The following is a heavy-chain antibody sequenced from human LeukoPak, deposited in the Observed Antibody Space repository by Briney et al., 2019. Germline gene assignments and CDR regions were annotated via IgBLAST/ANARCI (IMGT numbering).Heavy chain of an antibody. Sequence: ASVKVSCKASGYTFTVHNIHWVRQTPGLGLESMGWIDPNSGDTNYAQNFQGRVTMTRDTSITTAYMELSSLRSDDTAVYYCARGALTAAVDHWGQGTLVTVSS. J-gene: IGHJ5*02. CDR2: IDPNSGDT. CDR3: ARGALTAAVDH. D-gene: IGHD6-13*01. V-gene: IGHV1-2*02. CDR1: GYTFTVHN.